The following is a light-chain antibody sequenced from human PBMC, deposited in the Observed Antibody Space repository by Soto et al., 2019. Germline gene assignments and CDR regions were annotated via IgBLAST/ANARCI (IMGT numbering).Light chain of an antibody. CDR3: LSFDSSLSVV. V-gene: IGLV1-40*01. J-gene: IGLJ2*01. CDR1: SSNIGAGYD. CDR2: GNT. Sequence: QSVLTQPPSVSGAPGQRVTISCTGSSSNIGAGYDVHWYQQLPGRAPNLLIYGNTNRPSGVPDRFSGSKSGTSASLSITGLHAEDEADYYCLSFDSSLSVVFGGGTKLTVL.